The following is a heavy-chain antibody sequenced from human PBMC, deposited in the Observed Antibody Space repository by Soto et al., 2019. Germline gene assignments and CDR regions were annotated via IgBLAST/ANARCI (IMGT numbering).Heavy chain of an antibody. J-gene: IGHJ4*02. CDR1: GFTFSSYW. V-gene: IGHV3-7*01. CDR3: ARGRGCSTGCHNFDY. D-gene: IGHD2-2*01. Sequence: EVQLVESGGGLVQPGGSLRLSCPASGFTFSSYWMSWVRQAPGKGLEWVANIKQDGSEKYYVDSVKGRFTISRDNAKNSLYLQMNSLRAEDTAVYYCARGRGCSTGCHNFDYWGQGTLVTVSS. CDR2: IKQDGSEK.